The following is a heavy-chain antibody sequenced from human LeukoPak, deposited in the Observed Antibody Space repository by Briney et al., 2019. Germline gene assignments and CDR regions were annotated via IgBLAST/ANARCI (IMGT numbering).Heavy chain of an antibody. CDR2: IWYDGSNK. CDR3: ARSYCSSTSCYADY. J-gene: IGHJ4*02. V-gene: IGHV3-33*01. CDR1: GFTLSIYG. D-gene: IGHD2-2*01. Sequence: PGGSLRLSCAASGFTLSIYGMHWVRQVPGTGLEWVAVIWYDGSNKYYADSVKGRFTISRDNSKNTLYLQMNSLRAEDTAVYYCARSYCSSTSCYADYWGQGTLVTVSS.